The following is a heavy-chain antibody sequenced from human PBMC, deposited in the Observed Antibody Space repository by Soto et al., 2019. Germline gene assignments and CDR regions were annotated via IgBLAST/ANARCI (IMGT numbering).Heavy chain of an antibody. D-gene: IGHD6-13*01. CDR2: IYYSGST. CDR1: GGSIRSGSYY. Sequence: SETLSLTCTVSGGSIRSGSYYWAWIRQPPGKGLEWIGSIYYSGSTYYNPSLKSRVTISVDTSKNQFSLKLSSVTAADTAVYYCARYSSSWYIWFDPWAQGTLVTVS. J-gene: IGHJ5*02. V-gene: IGHV4-39*01. CDR3: ARYSSSWYIWFDP.